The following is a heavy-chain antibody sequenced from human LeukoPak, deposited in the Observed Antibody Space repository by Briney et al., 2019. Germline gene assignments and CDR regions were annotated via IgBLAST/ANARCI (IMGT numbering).Heavy chain of an antibody. CDR1: GGSISSYY. V-gene: IGHV4-59*01. D-gene: IGHD3-16*01. CDR3: AREGGARQFDP. CDR2: IYYSGST. J-gene: IGHJ5*02. Sequence: PSETLSLTCTVSGGSISSYYWSWIRQPPGKGLEWIGYIYYSGSTNYNPSLKSRVTISVDTSKNQFSLKLSSVTAADTAVYYCAREGGARQFDPWGQGTLVTVSS.